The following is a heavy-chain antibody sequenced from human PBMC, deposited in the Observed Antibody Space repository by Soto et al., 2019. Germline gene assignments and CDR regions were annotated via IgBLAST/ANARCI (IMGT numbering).Heavy chain of an antibody. D-gene: IGHD6-19*01. Sequence: ASVKVSCKASGYTFTGYYMHWVRQAPGQGLEWMGWINPNSGGTNYAQKFQGRVTMTRDTSISTAYMELSRLRSDDTAVYYCARDTAVAGGPNYYYYGMDVWGQGTSVTVSS. CDR1: GYTFTGYY. J-gene: IGHJ6*02. CDR3: ARDTAVAGGPNYYYYGMDV. CDR2: INPNSGGT. V-gene: IGHV1-2*02.